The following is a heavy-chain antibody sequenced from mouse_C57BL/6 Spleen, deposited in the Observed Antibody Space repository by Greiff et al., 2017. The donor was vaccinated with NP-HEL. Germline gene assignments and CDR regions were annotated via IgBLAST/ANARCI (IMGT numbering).Heavy chain of an antibody. Sequence: EVQLQQSGPELVKPGASVKISCKASGYTFTDYYMNWVKQSHGKSLEWIGDINPNNGGTSYNQKFKGKATLTVDKSSSTAYMELRSLTSEDSAVYDCANYGNNYGWYFDVWGTGTTVTVSS. J-gene: IGHJ1*03. CDR3: ANYGNNYGWYFDV. CDR1: GYTFTDYY. CDR2: INPNNGGT. V-gene: IGHV1-26*01. D-gene: IGHD1-1*01.